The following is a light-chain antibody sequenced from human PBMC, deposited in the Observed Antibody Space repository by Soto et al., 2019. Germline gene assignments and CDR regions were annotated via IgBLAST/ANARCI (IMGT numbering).Light chain of an antibody. CDR2: GAS. Sequence: GDRATLSFRASPSVSNNYLAWYQQKPGQAPRLLIYGASNRATGIPDRFSGSGSGTDFTLTISRLEPEDFAVYYCQQYGSSGTFSQGTKVAI. J-gene: IGKJ1*01. V-gene: IGKV3-20*01. CDR3: QQYGSSGT. CDR1: PSVSNNY.